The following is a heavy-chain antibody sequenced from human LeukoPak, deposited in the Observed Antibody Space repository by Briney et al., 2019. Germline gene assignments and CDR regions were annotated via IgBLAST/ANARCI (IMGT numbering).Heavy chain of an antibody. CDR1: GLSFSNAW. V-gene: IGHV3-15*07. J-gene: IGHJ4*02. Sequence: SGGSLRLSCAASGLSFSNAWMNWVRQAPGKGLEWVGRIKSKTDGGTTNYAAPVKGRFTISRDDSKNTLYLQMNSLKTEDTAVYYCTTDLVVGYSYPVVGDYWGQGTLVTVSS. CDR2: IKSKTDGGTT. CDR3: TTDLVVGYSYPVVGDY. D-gene: IGHD5-18*01.